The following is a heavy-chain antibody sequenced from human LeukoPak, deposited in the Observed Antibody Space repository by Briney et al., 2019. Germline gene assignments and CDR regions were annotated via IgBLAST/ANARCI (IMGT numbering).Heavy chain of an antibody. V-gene: IGHV1-2*02. J-gene: IGHJ2*01. CDR2: ISPNSGGT. D-gene: IGHD7-27*01. CDR3: AIQPWGSGNNWYFDL. CDR1: GYNFTAYY. Sequence: ASVKVSCKASGYNFTAYYIHWVRQAPGQGLEWMGWISPNSGGTDYAQKFQGRVTMTRDTSISTAYVELSSLTSDDTAVYYCAIQPWGSGNNWYFDLWGRGTLVTVSS.